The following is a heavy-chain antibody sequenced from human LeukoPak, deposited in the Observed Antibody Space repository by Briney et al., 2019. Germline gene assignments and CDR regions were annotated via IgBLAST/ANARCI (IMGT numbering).Heavy chain of an antibody. CDR1: GFSLSTSGVG. CDR3: AHRPVVPHYDFWSGYYSGHNWFDP. CDR2: ISWNDDK. Sequence: SGPTLVKPTQTLTLTCTFSGFSLSTSGVGVGWSRQPPGKALEWLALISWNDDKRYSPSLKSRLTITKDTSKNQVVLTMTNMDPVDTATYYCAHRPVVPHYDFWSGYYSGHNWFDPWGQGTLVTVSS. V-gene: IGHV2-5*01. D-gene: IGHD3-3*01. J-gene: IGHJ5*02.